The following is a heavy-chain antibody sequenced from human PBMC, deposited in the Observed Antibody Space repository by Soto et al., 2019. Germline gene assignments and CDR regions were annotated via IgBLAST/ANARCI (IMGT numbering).Heavy chain of an antibody. CDR1: GFIFNKDW. V-gene: IGHV3-74*01. J-gene: IGHJ4*03. Sequence: PGGSLRLSCAASGFIFNKDWMHWVRQAPGKGLVWVSRINEDGSGTSYADSVKGRFTISRDNAKNTVSLQMNSLRVDDTAVYYCARDILEIRGPGAMVTVS. CDR3: ARDILEI. CDR2: INEDGSGT.